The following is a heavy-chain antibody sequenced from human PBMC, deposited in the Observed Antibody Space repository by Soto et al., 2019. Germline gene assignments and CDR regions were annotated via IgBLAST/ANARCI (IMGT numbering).Heavy chain of an antibody. Sequence: SETLSLTCAVYGGSFSGYFWIWIRQPPGKGLEWIGEINHSGSTNYNPSLKSRVTISVDTSKNQFSLKLSSVTAADTAVYYCARGKGTRYYYGSGSYYNERAYYYYGIDVWGQGTTVTVSS. V-gene: IGHV4-34*01. D-gene: IGHD3-10*01. CDR3: ARGKGTRYYYGSGSYYNERAYYYYGIDV. CDR1: GGSFSGYF. CDR2: INHSGST. J-gene: IGHJ6*02.